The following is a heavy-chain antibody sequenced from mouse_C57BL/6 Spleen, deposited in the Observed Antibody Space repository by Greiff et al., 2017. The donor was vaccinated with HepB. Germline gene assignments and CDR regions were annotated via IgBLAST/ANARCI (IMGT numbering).Heavy chain of an antibody. D-gene: IGHD1-1*01. Sequence: VKLMESGAELARPGASVKLSCKASGYTFTSYGISWVKQRTGQGLEWIGEIYPRSGNTYYNEKFKGKATLTADKSSSTAYMELRSLTSEDSAVYFCARWGYYYGSIDYWGQGTTLTVSS. V-gene: IGHV1-81*01. CDR2: IYPRSGNT. CDR3: ARWGYYYGSIDY. CDR1: GYTFTSYG. J-gene: IGHJ2*01.